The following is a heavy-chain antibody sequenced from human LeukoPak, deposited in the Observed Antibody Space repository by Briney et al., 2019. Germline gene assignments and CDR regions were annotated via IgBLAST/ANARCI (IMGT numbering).Heavy chain of an antibody. Sequence: GGSLRLSCAASGFTVSSNYMSWVRQAPGKGLEWVSVIYSGGSTYYADSVKGRFTISRDDSKNTLYLQMNSLRAEDTAVYYCARSTTGYSSGWYSYYYYYMDVWGKGTTVTISS. CDR3: ARSTTGYSSGWYSYYYYYMDV. V-gene: IGHV3-66*01. D-gene: IGHD6-19*01. J-gene: IGHJ6*03. CDR1: GFTVSSNY. CDR2: IYSGGST.